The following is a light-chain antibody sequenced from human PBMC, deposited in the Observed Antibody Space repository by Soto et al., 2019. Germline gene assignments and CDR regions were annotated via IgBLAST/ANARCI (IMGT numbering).Light chain of an antibody. Sequence: EIVLTQSPATLSLSPGERATLSCRASQNIGSNFLAWYQHKPGRAPRLLIYDASSRATGIPVRFSGSGSGTDFTLTISSLEPEDFAVSYCQHRYNWPPLAFGGGTKVEMK. J-gene: IGKJ4*01. CDR3: QHRYNWPPLA. V-gene: IGKV3-11*01. CDR1: QNIGSN. CDR2: DAS.